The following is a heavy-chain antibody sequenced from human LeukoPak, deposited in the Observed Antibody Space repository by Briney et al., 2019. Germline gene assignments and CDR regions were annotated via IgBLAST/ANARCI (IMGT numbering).Heavy chain of an antibody. D-gene: IGHD3-3*01. J-gene: IGHJ4*02. Sequence: GGSLRLSCAASGFTFSSKWMSWVRQAPGEGLEWVANINRDESEKYYVDSVRGRFTISRDNAKNSLYLQMNSLRAEDTAVYYCAKYDFWSGYSFDYWGQGTLVTVSS. CDR1: GFTFSSKW. V-gene: IGHV3-7*01. CDR2: INRDESEK. CDR3: AKYDFWSGYSFDY.